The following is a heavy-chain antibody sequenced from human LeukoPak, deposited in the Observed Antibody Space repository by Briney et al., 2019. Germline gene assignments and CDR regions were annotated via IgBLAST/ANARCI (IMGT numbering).Heavy chain of an antibody. CDR1: GYTFTGYY. J-gene: IGHJ4*02. V-gene: IGHV1-2*02. CDR2: SNPNSGVT. D-gene: IGHD1-26*01. CDR3: ATLVGAGALRDY. Sequence: ASVKVSCKASGYTFTGYYMHWVRQAPGQGGEWRGWSNPNSGVTKYAQRFQSGVTRTRETSISTAYMEMRRVRADDTGVYYCATLVGAGALRDYWGQGPLVTAPS.